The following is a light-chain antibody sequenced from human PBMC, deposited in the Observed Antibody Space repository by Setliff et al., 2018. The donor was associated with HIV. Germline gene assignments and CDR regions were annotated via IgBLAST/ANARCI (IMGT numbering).Light chain of an antibody. Sequence: LTQPAXXSGSPGQAITISCSGTSXXVGAYNYVSWYQQYPGKAPKVMIYEVTKRPSGVSNRFSASKSGNTASLTISGLQAEDESDYYCCSCAGGNTYVFGSGTRSPS. V-gene: IGLV2-23*02. CDR1: SXXVGAYNY. CDR3: CSCAGGNTYV. CDR2: EVT. J-gene: IGLJ1*01.